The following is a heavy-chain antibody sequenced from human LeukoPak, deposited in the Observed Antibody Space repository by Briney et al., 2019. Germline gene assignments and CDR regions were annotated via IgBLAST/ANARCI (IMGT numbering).Heavy chain of an antibody. Sequence: KPSETLSLTCALYGESFIGYYSSWIRQPPGKGLGSIAQLNHSGSTNYNPSLKSRVTISVDTSKNQFSLKLSSVTAADTAVYYCASGAHTRGRDIWFGAYYYMDVWGKGTTVTVSS. CDR2: LNHSGST. V-gene: IGHV4-34*01. CDR1: GESFIGYY. CDR3: ASGAHTRGRDIWFGAYYYMDV. J-gene: IGHJ6*03. D-gene: IGHD3-10*01.